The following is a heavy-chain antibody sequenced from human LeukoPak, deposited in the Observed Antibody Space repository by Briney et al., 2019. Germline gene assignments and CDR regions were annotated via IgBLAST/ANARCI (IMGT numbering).Heavy chain of an antibody. CDR3: ARDGGTAMVDY. J-gene: IGHJ4*02. CDR2: IYASGST. V-gene: IGHV4-61*02. CDR1: GGSISSGSYY. D-gene: IGHD5-18*01. Sequence: PSQTLSLTCTVSGGSISSGSYYWSWIRQPAGKGLKWIGRIYASGSTNYNPSLKSRVTISVDTSKNQFSLKLSSVTAADTAVYYCARDGGTAMVDYWGQGTLVTVSS.